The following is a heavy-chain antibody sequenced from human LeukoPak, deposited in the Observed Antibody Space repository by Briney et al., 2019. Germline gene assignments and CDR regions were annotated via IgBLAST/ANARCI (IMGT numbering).Heavy chain of an antibody. CDR3: ARDTLPSGGQFDY. V-gene: IGHV3-74*01. CDR1: GFTFSSYW. J-gene: IGHJ4*02. CDR2: INTDGSST. Sequence: GGSLRLSCAASGFTFSSYWMHWVRQAPGKGLVWVSRINTDGSSTSYADSVKGRFTISRDNAKNSLYLQMNSLRAEDTAVYYCARDTLPSGGQFDYWGQGTLVTVSS. D-gene: IGHD3-10*01.